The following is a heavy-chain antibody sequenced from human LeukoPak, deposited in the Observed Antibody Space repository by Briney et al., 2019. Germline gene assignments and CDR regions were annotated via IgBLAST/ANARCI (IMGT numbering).Heavy chain of an antibody. J-gene: IGHJ4*02. Sequence: GGSLRLSCAASGFTFSSYSMNWVRQAPGKGLEWVAVISYDGSNKYYADSVKGRFTISRDNSKNTLYLQMNSLRAEDTAVYYCARDSCSGGSCYLDYWGQGTLVTVSS. CDR2: ISYDGSNK. CDR1: GFTFSSYS. V-gene: IGHV3-30*03. D-gene: IGHD2-15*01. CDR3: ARDSCSGGSCYLDY.